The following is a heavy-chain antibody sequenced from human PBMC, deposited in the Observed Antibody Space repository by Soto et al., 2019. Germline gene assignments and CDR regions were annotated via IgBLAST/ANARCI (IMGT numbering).Heavy chain of an antibody. CDR3: ARDGAVAGGINFDY. D-gene: IGHD6-19*01. J-gene: IGHJ4*02. Sequence: SVKVSCKASRYTFITYAIHWVRQAPGQRLEWMGWINAGNGNTKYSQKFQGRVTITRDTSASTAYMELSSLRSEDTAVYYCARDGAVAGGINFDYWGQGTLVTISS. CDR2: INAGNGNT. CDR1: RYTFITYA. V-gene: IGHV1-3*01.